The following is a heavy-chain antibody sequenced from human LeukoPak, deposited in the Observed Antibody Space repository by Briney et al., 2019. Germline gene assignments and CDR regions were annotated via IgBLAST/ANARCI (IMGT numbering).Heavy chain of an antibody. D-gene: IGHD3-22*01. J-gene: IGHJ4*02. CDR2: ISAYNGKT. CDR3: ARGRLLRSDY. V-gene: IGHV1-18*01. Sequence: GASVKVSCKASGFTFTAHGFTWVRQAPGQGLEWMGWISAYNGKTESAQKLQGRVTMTRNTSISTAYMELSSLRSEDTAVYYCARGRLLRSDYWGQGTLVTVSS. CDR1: GFTFTAHG.